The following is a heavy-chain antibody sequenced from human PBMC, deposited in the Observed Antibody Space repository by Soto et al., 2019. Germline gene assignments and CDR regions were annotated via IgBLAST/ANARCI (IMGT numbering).Heavy chain of an antibody. CDR2: ISAYNGNT. Sequence: ASVKVSCKASGYTFTSYGISWVRQAPGQGLEWMGWISAYNGNTNYAQKLQGRVTMTTDTSTNTAYMELRSLRSDDTAVYYCARDHVEGPTHYYYYGMDVWGQGTTVTVSS. J-gene: IGHJ6*02. V-gene: IGHV1-18*01. CDR1: GYTFTSYG. CDR3: ARDHVEGPTHYYYYGMDV.